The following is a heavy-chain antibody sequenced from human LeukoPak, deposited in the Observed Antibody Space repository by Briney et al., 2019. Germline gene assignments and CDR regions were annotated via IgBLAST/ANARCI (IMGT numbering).Heavy chain of an antibody. CDR1: AYTFTGYY. Sequence: ASVKVSCKASAYTFTGYYMHWVRQAPGQGLEWMGWVNPNSGGTNYAQKFQGRVNMTRDTSVSTAYMELSRLRSDDTAVYYCASLRGTTVPGFDYWGQGTLVTVSS. CDR2: VNPNSGGT. V-gene: IGHV1-2*02. D-gene: IGHD4-11*01. J-gene: IGHJ4*02. CDR3: ASLRGTTVPGFDY.